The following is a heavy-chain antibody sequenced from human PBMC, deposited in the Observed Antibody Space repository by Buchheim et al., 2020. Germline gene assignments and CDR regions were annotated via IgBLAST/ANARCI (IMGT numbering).Heavy chain of an antibody. V-gene: IGHV3-30*18. CDR3: AKGIRGDPGTFDY. CDR2: ISYDGSNK. D-gene: IGHD2-21*02. Sequence: QVQLVESGGGVVQPGRSLRLSCAASGFTFSSYGMHWVRQAPGKGLEWVAVISYDGSNKYYADSVKGRFTISRDNSKNTLYLQMNSLRAEDTAVYYCAKGIRGDPGTFDYWGQGTL. J-gene: IGHJ4*02. CDR1: GFTFSSYG.